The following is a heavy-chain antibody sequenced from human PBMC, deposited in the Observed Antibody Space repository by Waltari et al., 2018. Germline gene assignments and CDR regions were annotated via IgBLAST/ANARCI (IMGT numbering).Heavy chain of an antibody. D-gene: IGHD3-22*01. J-gene: IGHJ4*02. CDR3: ARLDYDSSGYYLYYFDY. CDR1: GGSIRRSSYY. CDR2: IDYSETT. Sequence: QLQLQESGPGLVKPSETLSLTCTVSGGSIRRSSYYWGWIRQPPGKGLEWIGSIDYSETTYYNPSLKSRVTISVDTSKNQFSLKLSSVTAADTAVYYCARLDYDSSGYYLYYFDYWGQGTLVTVSS. V-gene: IGHV4-39*01.